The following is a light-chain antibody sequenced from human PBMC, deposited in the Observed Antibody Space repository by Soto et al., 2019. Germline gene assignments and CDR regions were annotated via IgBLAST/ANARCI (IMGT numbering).Light chain of an antibody. CDR3: EQLYGYPHRLI. V-gene: IGKV1-13*02. Sequence: AIQLTQSPSSLSASLGDRVTISCRASQGFSSAVAWYQQKPGNPPKLVIYDASTLESGVHSRFSGSGYGTDFTLNISSPQPEDFATYYCEQLYGYPHRLIVGGGTKVESK. CDR2: DAS. J-gene: IGKJ4*01. CDR1: QGFSSA.